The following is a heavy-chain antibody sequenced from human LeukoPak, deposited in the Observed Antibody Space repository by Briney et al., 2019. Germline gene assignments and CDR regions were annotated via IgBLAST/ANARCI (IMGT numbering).Heavy chain of an antibody. CDR2: IWYDGSNK. Sequence: PETSLRLSCAASGFTLSSYGMHWVRQAPGKGLEWVAVIWYDGSNKYYADSVKGRFTISRDNSKNTLYLQMNSLRAEDTAVYYCARDRYSRGWDDFDYWGQGTLVTVSS. J-gene: IGHJ4*02. CDR3: ARDRYSRGWDDFDY. CDR1: GFTLSSYG. D-gene: IGHD6-19*01. V-gene: IGHV3-33*01.